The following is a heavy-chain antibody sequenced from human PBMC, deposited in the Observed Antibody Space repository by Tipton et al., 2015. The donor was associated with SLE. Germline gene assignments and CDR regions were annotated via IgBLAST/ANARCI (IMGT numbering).Heavy chain of an antibody. D-gene: IGHD3-22*01. V-gene: IGHV4-39*01. Sequence: TLSLTCTVSGDSIGISRYYWGWFRQPPGKGLAWIGSIDYCGNSFYNPSLKSRATVIVDTSRNEFYLKLSSATAADTAVYFCGRFYDRSGPVPYWGQGTLVIVSS. CDR2: IDYCGNS. CDR1: GDSIGISRYY. J-gene: IGHJ4*02. CDR3: GRFYDRSGPVPY.